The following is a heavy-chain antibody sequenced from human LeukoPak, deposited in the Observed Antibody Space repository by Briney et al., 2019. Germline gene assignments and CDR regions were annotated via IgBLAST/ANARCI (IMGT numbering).Heavy chain of an antibody. D-gene: IGHD2-2*02. CDR2: INPNSGGT. V-gene: IGHV1-2*02. J-gene: IGHJ6*03. Sequence: VASVTVSCKASGYTFTGYYMHWVRQAPGQGLEWMGWINPNSGGTNYAQKFQGRVTMTRDTSISTAYMELSRLRSDDTAVYYCASSIVVVPAAIRHYYYYYMDVWGKGTTVTVSS. CDR1: GYTFTGYY. CDR3: ASSIVVVPAAIRHYYYYYMDV.